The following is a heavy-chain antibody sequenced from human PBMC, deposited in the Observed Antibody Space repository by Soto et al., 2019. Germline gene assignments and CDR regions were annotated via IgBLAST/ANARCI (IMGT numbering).Heavy chain of an antibody. V-gene: IGHV1-3*01. CDR1: GYTFTSYA. Sequence: QVQLVQSGAEVKKPGASVKVSCKASGYTFTSYAMHWVRQAPGQRLEWMGWINAGNGNTKYSQKFQGRVTITRDTSATTAYMELSRLRSEDTSVYYCARYRRVLRFLEWIPRRRYYYYYGMDVWGQGTTVTVSS. J-gene: IGHJ6*02. CDR2: INAGNGNT. D-gene: IGHD3-3*01. CDR3: ARYRRVLRFLEWIPRRRYYYYYGMDV.